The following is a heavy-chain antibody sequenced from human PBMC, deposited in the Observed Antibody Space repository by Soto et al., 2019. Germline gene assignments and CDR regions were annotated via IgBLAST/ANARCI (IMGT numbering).Heavy chain of an antibody. D-gene: IGHD3-9*01. V-gene: IGHV3-7*01. J-gene: IGHJ4*02. CDR3: ARRGPRSRYFDWSPFDY. CDR1: GFTFSSYW. Sequence: GGSLRLSCAASGFTFSSYWMSWVRQAPGKGLEWVANIKQDGSEKYYVDSVKGRFTISRDNAKNSLYLQMNSLRAEDTAVYYCARRGPRSRYFDWSPFDYWGQGTLVTVSS. CDR2: IKQDGSEK.